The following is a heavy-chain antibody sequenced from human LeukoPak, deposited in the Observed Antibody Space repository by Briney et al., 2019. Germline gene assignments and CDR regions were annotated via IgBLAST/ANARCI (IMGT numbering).Heavy chain of an antibody. CDR1: GFIFSNYG. D-gene: IGHD1-26*01. V-gene: IGHV4-4*02. J-gene: IGHJ4*02. CDR2: ISLRGLT. Sequence: PGGSLRLSCAASGFIFSNYGMHWVRQPPGQGLEWIGEISLRGLTNYNPSLRSRLTMSLDESKNQVSLNLTSVTAADTAVYYCSRESGPFSPFGFWGQGTLVSVHS. CDR3: SRESGPFSPFGF.